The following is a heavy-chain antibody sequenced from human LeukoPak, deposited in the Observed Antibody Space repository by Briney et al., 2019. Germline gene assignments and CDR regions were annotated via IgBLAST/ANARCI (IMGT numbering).Heavy chain of an antibody. CDR2: IYYSGST. Sequence: TPSETLSLTCTVSGGSISSYYWSWIRQPPGKGLEWIGYIYYSGSTNYNPSLKSRVTISVDTSKNQFSLKLSSVTAADTAVYYCARDQRKTYYDFWSGAAGNAFDIWGQGTMVTVSS. D-gene: IGHD3-3*01. CDR1: GGSISSYY. V-gene: IGHV4-59*01. CDR3: ARDQRKTYYDFWSGAAGNAFDI. J-gene: IGHJ3*02.